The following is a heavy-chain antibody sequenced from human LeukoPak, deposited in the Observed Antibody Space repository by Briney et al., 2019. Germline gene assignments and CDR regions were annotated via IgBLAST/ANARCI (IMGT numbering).Heavy chain of an antibody. J-gene: IGHJ6*03. Sequence: SETLSLTCTVSGGSISSYYWSWIRQPPGKGLEWIGYIYYSGSTNYNPSLKSRVTISVDASKNQFSLKLSSVTAADTAVYYCARSTDEYGSGSYYYYMDVWGKGTTVTISS. D-gene: IGHD3-10*01. CDR2: IYYSGST. CDR1: GGSISSYY. V-gene: IGHV4-59*01. CDR3: ARSTDEYGSGSYYYYMDV.